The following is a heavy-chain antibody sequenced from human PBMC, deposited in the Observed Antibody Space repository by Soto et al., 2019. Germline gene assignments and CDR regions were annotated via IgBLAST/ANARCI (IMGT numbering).Heavy chain of an antibody. CDR3: AKGGSSGAVYGMDV. J-gene: IGHJ6*02. D-gene: IGHD6-19*01. CDR2: HIGNDGRS. V-gene: IGHV3-23*01. Sequence: EVQLLESGGSLVQPGGSLRLSCAASSSTFNNYAMSWVRQAPGKGLEWVSAHIGNDGRSFYADSVKGRFTISRDISKNTLYLQMGSLRAEDTAVYYCAKGGSSGAVYGMDVWGQGTTVTVSS. CDR1: SSTFNNYA.